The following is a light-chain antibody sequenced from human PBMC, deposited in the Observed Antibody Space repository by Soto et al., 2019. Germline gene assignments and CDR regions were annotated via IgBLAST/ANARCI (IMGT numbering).Light chain of an antibody. CDR2: EVS. CDR3: FSYTSSSTRV. Sequence: QSALTQPASVSGSPGQSITISCTGTSSDVGGYNYVSWYQQHPGKAPKLIIYEVSNRPSGISNRFSGSKSGNTASLTISGLQAEDEADYYCFSYTSSSTRVFGGGTKLTVL. CDR1: SSDVGGYNY. J-gene: IGLJ3*02. V-gene: IGLV2-14*01.